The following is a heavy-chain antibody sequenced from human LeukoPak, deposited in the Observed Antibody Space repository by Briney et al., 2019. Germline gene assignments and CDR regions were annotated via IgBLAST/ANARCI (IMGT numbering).Heavy chain of an antibody. CDR3: AKDIGSYYDY. CDR1: GFTFSSNG. D-gene: IGHD3-10*01. V-gene: IGHV3-30*02. CDR2: IQYDGSKK. J-gene: IGHJ4*02. Sequence: GGSLRLSCVASGFTFSSNGMHWVRQAPGKGLEWVTFIQYDGSKKYYADSVKGRFTISRDNSKNTLYLEMNSLRAEDTAVYYCAKDIGSYYDYWGQGILVSVSS.